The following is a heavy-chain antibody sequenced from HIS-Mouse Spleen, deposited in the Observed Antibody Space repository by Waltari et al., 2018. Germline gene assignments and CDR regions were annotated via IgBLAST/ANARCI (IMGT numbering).Heavy chain of an antibody. V-gene: IGHV3-7*01. Sequence: EVQLLESGGGLVQPGGSLRLSCAASGFTFSSYAMSWVRQAPGKGLEWVANIKQDGSEKYYVDSVKGRFTISRDNAKNSLYLQMNSLRADDTAVYYCARERRGPGWFDPWGQGTLVTVSS. J-gene: IGHJ5*02. CDR2: IKQDGSEK. CDR1: GFTFSSYA. D-gene: IGHD5-12*01. CDR3: ARERRGPGWFDP.